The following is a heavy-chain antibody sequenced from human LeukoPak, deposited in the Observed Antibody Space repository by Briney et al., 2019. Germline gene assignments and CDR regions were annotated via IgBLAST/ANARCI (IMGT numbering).Heavy chain of an antibody. D-gene: IGHD6-13*01. CDR3: ARDPGIAAAGI. J-gene: IGHJ3*02. V-gene: IGHV3-7*01. Sequence: PGGSLRLSCAASGFTFSDYWMSWVRRAPGKGLEWVANIKHDGSEKYYVDSVKGRFTISRDNAKNSLYLQMNSLREEDTAVYYCARDPGIAAAGIWGQGTMVTVSS. CDR1: GFTFSDYW. CDR2: IKHDGSEK.